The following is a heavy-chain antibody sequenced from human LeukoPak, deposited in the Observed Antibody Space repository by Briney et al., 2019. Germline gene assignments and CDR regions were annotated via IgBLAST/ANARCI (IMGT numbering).Heavy chain of an antibody. D-gene: IGHD6-13*01. J-gene: IGHJ5*02. CDR2: MNPNSGNT. V-gene: IGHV1-8*01. CDR3: ARERRAAAGNWFDP. CDR1: GYIFTSYD. Sequence: ASVKVSCKASGYIFTSYDINWVRQATGQGLEWMGWMNPNSGNTGYAQKFQGRLTMTRKISISTAYMELSSLRSEDTAVYYCARERRAAAGNWFDPWGQGTLVTVSS.